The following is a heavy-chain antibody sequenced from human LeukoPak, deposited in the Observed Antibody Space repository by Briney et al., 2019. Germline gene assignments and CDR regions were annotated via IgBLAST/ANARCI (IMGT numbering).Heavy chain of an antibody. CDR1: GGSFSGYY. J-gene: IGHJ3*02. Sequence: SETLSLTCAVYGGSFSGYYWSWIRQPPGKGLEWIGEINHSGSTNYNPSLKSRVTISVDTSKNQFSLKLSSVTAADTAVYYCARGYGSGSRQQWAFDIWGQGTMVTVSS. V-gene: IGHV4-34*01. CDR3: ARGYGSGSRQQWAFDI. CDR2: INHSGST. D-gene: IGHD3-10*01.